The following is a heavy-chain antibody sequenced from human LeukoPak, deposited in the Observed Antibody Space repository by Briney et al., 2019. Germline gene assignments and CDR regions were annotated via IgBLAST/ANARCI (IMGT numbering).Heavy chain of an antibody. CDR1: GGSFSGYY. D-gene: IGHD3-22*01. J-gene: IGHJ4*02. Sequence: SETLSLTCAVYGGSFSGYYWSWIRQPPGKGLEWIGEINHSGSTNYNPSLKSRVTISVDTSKNQFSLKLSSVTAADTAVYYCATQNYYDNSGSTNWGQGTLVTVSS. CDR2: INHSGST. CDR3: ATQNYYDNSGSTN. V-gene: IGHV4-34*01.